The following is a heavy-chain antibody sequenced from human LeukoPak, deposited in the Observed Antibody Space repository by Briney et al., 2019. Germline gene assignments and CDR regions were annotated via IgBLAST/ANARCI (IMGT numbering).Heavy chain of an antibody. CDR1: GFTFSSYS. V-gene: IGHV3-48*02. CDR2: ITASGTAM. Sequence: GGSLRLSCAASGFTFSSYSMNWVRQAPGKGLGWVSHITASGTAMFYADSVKGRFTISRDNAKNSLYLQMNSLRDEDTAVYYGASSGSYRFDYWGQGTLVTVSS. CDR3: ASSGSYRFDY. D-gene: IGHD1-26*01. J-gene: IGHJ4*02.